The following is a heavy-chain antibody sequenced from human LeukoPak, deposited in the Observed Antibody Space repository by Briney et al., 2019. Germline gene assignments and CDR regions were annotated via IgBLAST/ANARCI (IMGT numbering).Heavy chain of an antibody. V-gene: IGHV3-15*01. J-gene: IGHJ4*02. Sequence: GGSLRLSCAASGFTFSNAWMSWDRQAPGKGLEWVGRIKSKTDGGTTDYAAPVKGRFTISRDDSKNTLYLQMNSLKTEDTAVYYCTTEIGYYYDSSGSRWGQGTLVTVSS. CDR2: IKSKTDGGTT. CDR1: GFTFSNAW. CDR3: TTEIGYYYDSSGSR. D-gene: IGHD3-22*01.